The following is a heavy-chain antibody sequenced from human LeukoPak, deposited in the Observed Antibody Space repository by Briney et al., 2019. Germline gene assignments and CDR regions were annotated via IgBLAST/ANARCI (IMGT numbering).Heavy chain of an antibody. CDR3: ARDPCGGATRLICYFDY. CDR1: GYTFTSYA. V-gene: IGHV1-3*01. D-gene: IGHD1-26*01. CDR2: INAGNGNT. J-gene: IGHJ4*02. Sequence: ASVKVSCKASGYTFTSYAMHWVRQAPGQRLEWMGWINAGNGNTKYSQKIQGRVTITRDTSASTAYMELSSLRSEDTAVYYCARDPCGGATRLICYFDYWGQGTLVTVSS.